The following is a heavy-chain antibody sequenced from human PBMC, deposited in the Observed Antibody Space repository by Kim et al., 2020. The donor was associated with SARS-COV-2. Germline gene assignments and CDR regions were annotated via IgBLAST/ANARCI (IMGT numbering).Heavy chain of an antibody. Sequence: GGSLRLSCAASGFTFSSYAMHWVRQAPGKGLEWVAVISYDGSNKYYADSLKGRFAISRDNSKNTLYLQMNSLRAEDTAVYFCARPYSGSYYSWFDPWGHGTLVTVSS. J-gene: IGHJ5*02. CDR1: GFTFSSYA. CDR2: ISYDGSNK. D-gene: IGHD1-26*01. CDR3: ARPYSGSYYSWFDP. V-gene: IGHV3-30*09.